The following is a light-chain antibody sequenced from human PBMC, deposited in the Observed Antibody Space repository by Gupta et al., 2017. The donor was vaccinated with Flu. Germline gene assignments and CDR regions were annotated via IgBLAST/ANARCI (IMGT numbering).Light chain of an antibody. V-gene: IGKV1D-16*01. Sequence: PSSLSASVGARGTITCRASQSIKNWLAWYQQKPERAPTVLISAASTLQSGVTSRFSGSGSGTRFTLTITNLQPEDFATYYCQQDDGYPLTFGGGTKIEIK. CDR3: QQDDGYPLT. CDR1: QSIKNW. J-gene: IGKJ4*01. CDR2: AAS.